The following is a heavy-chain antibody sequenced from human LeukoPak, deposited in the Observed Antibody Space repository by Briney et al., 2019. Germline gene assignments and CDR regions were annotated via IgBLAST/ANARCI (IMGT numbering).Heavy chain of an antibody. CDR2: ISSSSSYI. Sequence: GGSLRLSCAASGFTFSSYSMNWVRQAPGKGLEWVSSISSSSSYIYYADSVKGRFTISRDNSKNTLYLQMNSLRAEDTAVYYCAKGSGYYYDSSGYYLGYWGQGTLVTVSS. D-gene: IGHD3-22*01. CDR1: GFTFSSYS. J-gene: IGHJ4*02. CDR3: AKGSGYYYDSSGYYLGY. V-gene: IGHV3-21*01.